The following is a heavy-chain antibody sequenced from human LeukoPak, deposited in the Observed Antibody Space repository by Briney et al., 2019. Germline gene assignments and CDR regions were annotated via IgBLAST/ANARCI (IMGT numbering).Heavy chain of an antibody. V-gene: IGHV4-39*07. CDR2: IYYSGST. CDR1: GGSISSSSYY. Sequence: SETLSLTCTVSGGSISSSSYYWGWIRQPPGKGLEWIGSIYYSGSTYYNPSLKSRVTISVDTSKNQFSLKLSSVTAADTAVYYCARGYCSGGSCFPARYYFDYWGQGTLVTVSS. D-gene: IGHD2-15*01. J-gene: IGHJ4*02. CDR3: ARGYCSGGSCFPARYYFDY.